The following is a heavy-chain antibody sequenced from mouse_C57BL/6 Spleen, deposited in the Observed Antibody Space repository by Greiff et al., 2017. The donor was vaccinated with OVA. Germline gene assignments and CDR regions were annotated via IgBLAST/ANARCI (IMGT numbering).Heavy chain of an antibody. V-gene: IGHV1-80*01. J-gene: IGHJ1*03. CDR1: GYAFSSYW. Sequence: QVQLQQSGAELVKPGASVKISCKASGYAFSSYWMNWVKQRPGKGLEWIGQIYPGDGDTNYNGKFKGKATLTADKSSSTAYMQLSSLTSEDSAVYFCARHPNYYGSSYGYFDVWGTGTTVTVSS. CDR3: ARHPNYYGSSYGYFDV. D-gene: IGHD1-1*01. CDR2: IYPGDGDT.